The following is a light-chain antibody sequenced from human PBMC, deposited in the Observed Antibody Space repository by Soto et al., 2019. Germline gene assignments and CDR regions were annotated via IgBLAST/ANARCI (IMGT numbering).Light chain of an antibody. J-gene: IGKJ4*01. CDR2: GAS. CDR3: QQYGNSPLSPLT. Sequence: EIVLTQSPGTLSLSPGERATLSCRASQSFSSSYLAWYQQKPGQAPRLLIYGASSRATGIPDRFTGSGSGTDFTLTISRLEPEDFAVYYGQQYGNSPLSPLTFGGGTKVEIK. V-gene: IGKV3-20*01. CDR1: QSFSSSY.